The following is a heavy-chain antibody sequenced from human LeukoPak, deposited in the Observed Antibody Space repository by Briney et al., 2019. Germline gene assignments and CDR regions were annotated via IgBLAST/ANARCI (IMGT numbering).Heavy chain of an antibody. CDR2: ISSSSSYI. D-gene: IGHD4-11*01. Sequence: GGSLRLSCAASGFTFSSYSMNWVRQAPGKGLEWVSSISSSSSYIYYADSVKGRFTISRDNAKNSLYLQMNSLRAEDAAVYYCARNDYSNYLSDYWGQGTLVTVSS. CDR1: GFTFSSYS. CDR3: ARNDYSNYLSDY. V-gene: IGHV3-21*01. J-gene: IGHJ4*02.